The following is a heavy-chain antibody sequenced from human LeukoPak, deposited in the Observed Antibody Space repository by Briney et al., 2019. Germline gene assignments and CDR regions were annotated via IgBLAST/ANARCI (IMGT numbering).Heavy chain of an antibody. CDR1: GFTFTKYS. CDR2: ISSGSTTI. D-gene: IGHD3-10*01. J-gene: IGHJ4*02. CDR3: ARRESTTMVRGGVDY. Sequence: GRSLRLSCAASGFTFTKYSMHWVRQTPGKGLEWVSYISSGSTTIYYTDSVKGRFTISRDNAKNSLYLQMNSLRAEDTAVYYCARRESTTMVRGGVDYWGQGTLVTVSS. V-gene: IGHV3-48*01.